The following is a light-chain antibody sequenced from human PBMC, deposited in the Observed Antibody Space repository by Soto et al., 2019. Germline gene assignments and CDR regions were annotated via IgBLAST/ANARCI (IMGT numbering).Light chain of an antibody. J-gene: IGKJ2*01. CDR1: QDMSIY. Sequence: DVQMTQSPSSLSASVGDRVTMTCRASQDMSIYLNWYQQKSGKAPKLLIYTASSLQSEVPSRFSGSGSGTEFTLTISSLQAEDFATYYGQQSYSAPYTFGQGTKLDIK. CDR3: QQSYSAPYT. V-gene: IGKV1-39*01. CDR2: TAS.